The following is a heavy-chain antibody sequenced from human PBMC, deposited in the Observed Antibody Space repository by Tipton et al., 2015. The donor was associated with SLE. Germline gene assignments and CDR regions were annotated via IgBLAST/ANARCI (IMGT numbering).Heavy chain of an antibody. J-gene: IGHJ4*02. CDR1: GYRFIAYW. CDR2: IYPPDSDT. V-gene: IGHV5-51*07. Sequence: QLVQSGAEVKKPGESLKISCEGSGYRFIAYWIAWVHQMPGKGLEYMGIIYPPDSDTRYSPSFQGQVTMSVDKSTNTAYLEWSSLKASDTAKYFCARQSVQWAYLDFWGQGTLVTVSS. CDR3: ARQSVQWAYLDF. D-gene: IGHD1-1*01.